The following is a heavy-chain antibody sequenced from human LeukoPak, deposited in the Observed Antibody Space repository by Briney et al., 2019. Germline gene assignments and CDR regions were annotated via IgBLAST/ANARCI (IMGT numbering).Heavy chain of an antibody. V-gene: IGHV4-4*07. J-gene: IGHJ4*02. CDR2: ISTSGST. CDR1: GYSISSGYY. D-gene: IGHD3-22*01. CDR3: ARVRYSDSSVLTRKRSYYFDY. Sequence: PSETLPLTCTVSGYSISSGYYWSWIRQPAGKGLESIGHISTSGSTNYNPSLKSRVTMSVDTSRNQFSLKLSSVTAADTAVYYCARVRYSDSSVLTRKRSYYFDYWGQGTLVTVSS.